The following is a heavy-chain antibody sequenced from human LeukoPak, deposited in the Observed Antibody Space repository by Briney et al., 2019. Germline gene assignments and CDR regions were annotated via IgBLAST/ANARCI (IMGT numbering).Heavy chain of an antibody. CDR2: INWNGGST. J-gene: IGHJ4*02. CDR1: GFTFDDYG. CDR3: ARGLGWLPDY. V-gene: IGHV3-20*04. Sequence: TGGSLRLSCAASGFTFDDYGMSWVRQAPGKGLEWVSGINWNGGSTGYADSVKGRFTISRDNAKNSVFLQMNSLRDEDTAIYYCARGLGWLPDYWGQGTLVTVSS. D-gene: IGHD6-19*01.